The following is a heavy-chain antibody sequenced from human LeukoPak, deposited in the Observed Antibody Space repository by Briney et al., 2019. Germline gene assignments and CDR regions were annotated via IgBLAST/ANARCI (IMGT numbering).Heavy chain of an antibody. CDR3: ASGAAVAGASNWFDP. CDR1: GGTFSSYA. V-gene: IGHV1-69*04. J-gene: IGHJ5*02. Sequence: SVKVPCKASGGTFSSYAISWVRQAPGQGLEWMGRIIPILGIANYAQKFQGRVTITADKSTSTAYMELSSLRSEDTAVYYCASGAAVAGASNWFDPWGQGTLVTVSS. D-gene: IGHD6-19*01. CDR2: IIPILGIA.